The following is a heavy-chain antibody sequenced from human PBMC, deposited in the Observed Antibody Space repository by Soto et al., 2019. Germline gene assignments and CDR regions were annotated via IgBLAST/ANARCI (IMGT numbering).Heavy chain of an antibody. CDR2: FYESETT. CDR1: GGSISSSSYY. J-gene: IGHJ5*02. Sequence: SETLSLTCTVSGGSISSSSYYWVWIRQPPGKGLEWIGTFYESETTYYNPSLKSRVTMSIDTSNNQFSLKLSSVTAADTAVYYCARLYLSNRGWFDPWGQGTLVTVSS. V-gene: IGHV4-39*01. CDR3: ARLYLSNRGWFDP. D-gene: IGHD7-27*01.